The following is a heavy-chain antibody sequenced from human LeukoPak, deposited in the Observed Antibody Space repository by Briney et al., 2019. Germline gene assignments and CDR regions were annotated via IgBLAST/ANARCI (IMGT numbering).Heavy chain of an antibody. Sequence: ASVKVSCKASGYTFTSYDINGVRQATGQGLEWMGWMNPNSGNTGYAQKFQGRVTMTRNTSISTAYMELSSLRSEDTAVYYCARGRYSGSYRYNWFDPWGQGTLVTVSS. V-gene: IGHV1-8*01. CDR2: MNPNSGNT. D-gene: IGHD1-26*01. J-gene: IGHJ5*02. CDR3: ARGRYSGSYRYNWFDP. CDR1: GYTFTSYD.